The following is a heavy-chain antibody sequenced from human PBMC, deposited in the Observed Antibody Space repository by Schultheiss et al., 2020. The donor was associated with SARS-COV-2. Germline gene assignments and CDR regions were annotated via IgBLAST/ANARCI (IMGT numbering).Heavy chain of an antibody. CDR3: ATRTGYSSSWSPRGTYYYGMDV. Sequence: SETLSLTCTVSGVSISSYCWNWIRQSPGKGLEWIGYIDYSGRIFYNPSLKSRVTISVDTSKNQFSLKLSSVTAADTAVYYCATRTGYSSSWSPRGTYYYGMDVWGQGTTVTVSS. CDR1: GVSISSYC. CDR2: IDYSGRI. D-gene: IGHD6-13*01. J-gene: IGHJ6*02. V-gene: IGHV4-59*04.